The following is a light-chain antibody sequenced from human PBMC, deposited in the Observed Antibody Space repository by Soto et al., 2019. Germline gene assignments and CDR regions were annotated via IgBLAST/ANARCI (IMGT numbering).Light chain of an antibody. CDR1: QSVSVN. Sequence: EIVMTQSPATLSVSPGERATLSCRASQSVSVNLACYQQKLGQAPRLLIYGASTRATGIPDRFSGSGSGTEFTLTVSGLQSEEFAVYYCQQYNNWPPWTFGQGTKLEIK. V-gene: IGKV3-15*01. CDR2: GAS. J-gene: IGKJ1*01. CDR3: QQYNNWPPWT.